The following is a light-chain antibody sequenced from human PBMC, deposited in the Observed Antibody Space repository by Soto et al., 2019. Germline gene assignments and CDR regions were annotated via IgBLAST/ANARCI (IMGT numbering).Light chain of an antibody. J-gene: IGLJ3*02. CDR1: TGTVTSGYF. V-gene: IGLV7-43*01. CDR2: STS. Sequence: QAVVTQEPSLTVPPGGTVTLTCASSTGTVTSGYFPSWFQKKPGQAPRALIYSTSNRHSWTPARFSGSLLGGKAALTLSAVQHEDEADYYCLLYYGDVNWVFGGGIKLTVL. CDR3: LLYYGDVNWV.